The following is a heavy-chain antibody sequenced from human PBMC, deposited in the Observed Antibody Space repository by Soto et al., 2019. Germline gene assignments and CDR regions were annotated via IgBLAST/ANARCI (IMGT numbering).Heavy chain of an antibody. D-gene: IGHD2-2*01. V-gene: IGHV4-34*01. CDR2: INHSGST. CDR3: ARGRGGCSSTSCYAGGYYYYYGMDV. Sequence: SETLSLTCAVYGGSFSGYYWSWIRQPPGKGLEWIGEINHSGSTNYNPSLKSRVTISVDTSKNQSSLKLSSVTAADTAVYYCARGRGGCSSTSCYAGGYYYYYGMDVWGQGTTVTSP. CDR1: GGSFSGYY. J-gene: IGHJ6*02.